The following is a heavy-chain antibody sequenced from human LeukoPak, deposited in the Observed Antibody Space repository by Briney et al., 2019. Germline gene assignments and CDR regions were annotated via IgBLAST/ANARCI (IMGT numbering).Heavy chain of an antibody. CDR3: AKIIVVPAAIFRGYGMDV. J-gene: IGHJ6*02. Sequence: PGGSLRLSCAASGFTFSSYAMSWVRQAPGKGLEWVSAISGSGGSTYYADSVKGRFTISRDNSKNTLYLQMNSLRAEDTAVYYCAKIIVVPAAIFRGYGMDVWGQGTTVTVSS. D-gene: IGHD2-2*01. CDR1: GFTFSSYA. CDR2: ISGSGGST. V-gene: IGHV3-23*01.